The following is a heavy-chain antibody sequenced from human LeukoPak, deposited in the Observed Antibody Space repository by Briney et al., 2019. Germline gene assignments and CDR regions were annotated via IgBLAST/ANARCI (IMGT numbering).Heavy chain of an antibody. J-gene: IGHJ4*02. D-gene: IGHD2-21*01. V-gene: IGHV1-69*02. CDR3: ARDLEGIATVSNDY. CDR1: GGTFSSYT. Sequence: SVKVSCKASGGTFSSYTISWVRQAPGQGLEWMGRIIPILGIANYAQKFQGRVTITAGKSTSTAYMELSSLRSEDTAVYYCARDLEGIATVSNDYWGQGTLVTVSS. CDR2: IIPILGIA.